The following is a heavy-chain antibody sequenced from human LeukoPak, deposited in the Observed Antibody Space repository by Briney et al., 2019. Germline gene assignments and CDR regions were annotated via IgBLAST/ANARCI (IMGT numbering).Heavy chain of an antibody. CDR1: GFTFSSYG. CDR3: ARAGPYGSGSYCAY. J-gene: IGHJ4*01. D-gene: IGHD3-10*01. V-gene: IGHV3-30*03. CDR2: ISYDGSRE. Sequence: HPGGSLRLSCAASGFTFSSYGMHWVRQAPGKGLEWVAVISYDGSREYYADSVKGRFAISRDNSKNTLYLQINSLRAEDTAVYYCARAGPYGSGSYCAYWGHGTLVTVSS.